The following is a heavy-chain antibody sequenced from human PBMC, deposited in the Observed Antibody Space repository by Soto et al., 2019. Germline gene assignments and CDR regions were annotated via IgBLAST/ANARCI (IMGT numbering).Heavy chain of an antibody. Sequence: SETLSLTCTVSGGSISSYYWSWIRQPPGKGLEWIGYIYYSGSTNYNPSLKSRVTISVDTSKNQFSLKLSSVTAADTAVYYCARHKGYGEKNWFDPWGQGTLVTVSS. J-gene: IGHJ5*02. CDR1: GGSISSYY. CDR3: ARHKGYGEKNWFDP. D-gene: IGHD4-17*01. V-gene: IGHV4-59*08. CDR2: IYYSGST.